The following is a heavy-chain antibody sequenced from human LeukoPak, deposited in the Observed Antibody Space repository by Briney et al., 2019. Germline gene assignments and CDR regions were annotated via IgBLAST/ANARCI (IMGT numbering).Heavy chain of an antibody. CDR2: IIPIFGTA. D-gene: IGHD3-22*01. Sequence: ASVKVSCKASGGTYSSYAISWVRQAPGQGLEWMGGIIPIFGTANYAQKFQGRVTITADESTSTAYMELSSLRSEDTAVCYCASGYDSSGYYALNGAFDIWGQGTMVTVSS. CDR1: GGTYSSYA. J-gene: IGHJ3*02. V-gene: IGHV1-69*13. CDR3: ASGYDSSGYYALNGAFDI.